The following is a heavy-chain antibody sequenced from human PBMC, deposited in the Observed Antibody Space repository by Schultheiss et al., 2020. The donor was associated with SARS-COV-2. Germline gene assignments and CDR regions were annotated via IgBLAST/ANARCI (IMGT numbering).Heavy chain of an antibody. CDR1: GFTFSSYG. D-gene: IGHD3-9*01. Sequence: GGSLRLSCAASGFTFSSYGMHWVRQAPGKGLEWVSAISGSGGSTYYADSVKGRFTISRDNSKNTLYLQMNSLRAEDTAVYYCARLGSGLDYWGQGTLVTVSS. CDR3: ARLGSGLDY. CDR2: ISGSGGST. V-gene: IGHV3-23*01. J-gene: IGHJ4*02.